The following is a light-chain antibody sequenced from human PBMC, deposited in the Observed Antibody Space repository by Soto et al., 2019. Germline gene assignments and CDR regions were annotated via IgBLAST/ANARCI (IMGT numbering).Light chain of an antibody. Sequence: AIRMTHSPSSLSASTGDRFTITCRASQGISSYLAWYQQKPGKAPKLLIYAASTLQSGVPSRFSGSGSGTDFTLTISCLQSEDFATYYCQQYYSYPYTFGQGTRLEVK. J-gene: IGKJ5*01. CDR1: QGISSY. CDR2: AAS. V-gene: IGKV1-8*01. CDR3: QQYYSYPYT.